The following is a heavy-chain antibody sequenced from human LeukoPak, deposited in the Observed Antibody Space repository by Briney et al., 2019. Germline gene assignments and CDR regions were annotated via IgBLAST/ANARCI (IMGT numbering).Heavy chain of an antibody. J-gene: IGHJ4*02. CDR3: ARDAYYYDNSGYYAEKFDY. V-gene: IGHV1-18*01. CDR2: ISGYNANT. CDR1: GYTFTDYG. D-gene: IGHD3-22*01. Sequence: ASVKVSCKASGYTFTDYGISWVRQAPGQGLEWMGWISGYNANTNYARQFQGRVTMTTDTSTTTAYMELGSLRSDDTAVYYCARDAYYYDNSGYYAEKFDYWGQGTLVTVSS.